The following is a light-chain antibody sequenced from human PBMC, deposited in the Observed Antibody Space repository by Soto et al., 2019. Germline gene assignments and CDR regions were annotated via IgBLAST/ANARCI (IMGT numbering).Light chain of an antibody. V-gene: IGLV1-47*01. J-gene: IGLJ2*01. CDR1: SSNIGSNY. CDR2: RNN. CDR3: AAWDDSLSGPV. Sequence: VLTQPPSASGTPGQRVTISCSGSSSNIGSNYEYWYQQLPGTAPKLLIYRNNQRPSGVPDRFSGSKSGTSASLAISGLRSEDEADYYCAAWDDSLSGPVFGGGTKLTV.